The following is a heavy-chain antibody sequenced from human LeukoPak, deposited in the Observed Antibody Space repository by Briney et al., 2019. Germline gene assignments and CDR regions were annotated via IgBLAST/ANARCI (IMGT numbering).Heavy chain of an antibody. V-gene: IGHV1-69*04. CDR3: ARVLRVLGATHYYYGMDV. D-gene: IGHD1-26*01. J-gene: IGHJ6*02. CDR1: GGTFSSYA. CDR2: IIPILGIA. Sequence: SVKVSCKASGGTFSSYAISWVRQAPGQGLEWMGRIIPILGIANYAQKFQGRVTITADKSTSTAYMELSSLRSEDTAVYYCARVLRVLGATHYYYGMDVWGQGTTVTVSS.